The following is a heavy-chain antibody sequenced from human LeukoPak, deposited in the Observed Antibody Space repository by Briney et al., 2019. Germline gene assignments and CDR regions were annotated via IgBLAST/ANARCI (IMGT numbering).Heavy chain of an antibody. Sequence: PGGSLRLSCAASGFTFSSYAMSWVRQAPGKGLEWVSAISGSGGSTYYADSVKGRFTISRDNAKNSLYLQMNSLRAEDTAVYYCARDFSSGWYENDQEYYFDYWGQGTLVTVSS. V-gene: IGHV3-23*01. D-gene: IGHD6-19*01. CDR1: GFTFSSYA. CDR3: ARDFSSGWYENDQEYYFDY. J-gene: IGHJ4*02. CDR2: ISGSGGST.